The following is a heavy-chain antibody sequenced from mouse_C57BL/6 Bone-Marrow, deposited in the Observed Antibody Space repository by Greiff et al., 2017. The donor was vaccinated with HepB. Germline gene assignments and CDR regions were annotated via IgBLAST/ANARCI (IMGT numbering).Heavy chain of an antibody. CDR3: ARSLITTVVFDY. J-gene: IGHJ2*01. Sequence: VQLQQSGAELVRPGTSVKVSCKASGYAFTNYLIEWVKQRPGQGLEWIGVINPGSGGTNYNEKFKGKATLTADKSSSTAYMQLSSLTSEDSAVYFCARSLITTVVFDYWGQGTTLTVSS. CDR2: INPGSGGT. D-gene: IGHD1-1*01. CDR1: GYAFTNYL. V-gene: IGHV1-54*01.